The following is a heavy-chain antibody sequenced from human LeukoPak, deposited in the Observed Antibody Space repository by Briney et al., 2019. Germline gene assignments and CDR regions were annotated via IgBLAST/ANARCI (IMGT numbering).Heavy chain of an antibody. CDR2: MSSGGTYI. Sequence: GGSLRVSCAASGFTFSTYAMTWVRQAPGKGLEWVSSMSSGGTYIYYADSVRGRFTISRDNAKDSLFLLMNSLRVEDTAVYYCARGRPTGSSRRFIVQWGQGTLVSVSS. CDR3: ARGRPTGSSRRFIVQ. CDR1: GFTFSTYA. V-gene: IGHV3-21*06. J-gene: IGHJ4*02. D-gene: IGHD1-26*01.